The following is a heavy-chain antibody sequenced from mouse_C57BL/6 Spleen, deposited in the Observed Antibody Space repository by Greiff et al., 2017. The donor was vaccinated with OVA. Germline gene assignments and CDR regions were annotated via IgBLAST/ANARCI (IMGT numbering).Heavy chain of an antibody. CDR2: INPNYGTT. D-gene: IGHD1-1*01. V-gene: IGHV1-39*01. CDR3: ARSVYYGSRYYFDY. J-gene: IGHJ2*01. Sequence: QLQESGPELVKPGASVKISCKASGYSFTDYNMNWVKQSHGKSLEWIGVINPNYGTTSYNQKFKGKATLTVDQSSSTSYMQLNSLTSEDSAVYYCARSVYYGSRYYFDYWGQGTTLTVSS. CDR1: GYSFTDYN.